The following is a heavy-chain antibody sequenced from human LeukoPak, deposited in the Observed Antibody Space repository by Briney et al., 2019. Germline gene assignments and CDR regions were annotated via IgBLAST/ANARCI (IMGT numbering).Heavy chain of an antibody. CDR1: GGSISSYY. CDR3: ARVGTSWGTYNWFDP. V-gene: IGHV4-59*01. Sequence: SETLSLTCTVSGGSISSYYWSWIRQPPGKGLEWIGYIYYSGSTNYNPSLKSRVTISVDTSKNQFSLKLSSVTAADTAVYYCARVGTSWGTYNWFDPWGQGTLVTLSS. J-gene: IGHJ5*02. CDR2: IYYSGST. D-gene: IGHD2-2*01.